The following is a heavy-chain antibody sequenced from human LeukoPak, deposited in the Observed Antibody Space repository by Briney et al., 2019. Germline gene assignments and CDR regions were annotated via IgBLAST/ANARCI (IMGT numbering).Heavy chain of an antibody. CDR1: RFTVTDNY. Sequence: PGGSLRLSCAVSRFTVTDNYMSWVRQAPGKGLQWVSVVYPDGRTYYADSVQGRFTISRDNSRNTLLLQLNSLRDDDRAVYYCARTNPVYGDYDYWGQGTLVTVSS. D-gene: IGHD4-17*01. J-gene: IGHJ4*02. V-gene: IGHV3-53*01. CDR3: ARTNPVYGDYDY. CDR2: VYPDGRT.